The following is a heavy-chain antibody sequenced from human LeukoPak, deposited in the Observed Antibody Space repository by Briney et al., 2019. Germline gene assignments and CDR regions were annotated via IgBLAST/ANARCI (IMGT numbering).Heavy chain of an antibody. CDR2: ISTSSIYI. CDR3: ARGEWSSSPFDY. J-gene: IGHJ4*02. V-gene: IGHV3-21*01. CDR1: GFTFSSYA. D-gene: IGHD6-6*01. Sequence: GGSLRLSCAASGFTFSSYAMHWVRQAPGKGLEWISFISTSSIYIYYADSVKGRFTISRDNARNSLYLQMNSLRAEDTAVYYCARGEWSSSPFDYWGQGTLVTVSS.